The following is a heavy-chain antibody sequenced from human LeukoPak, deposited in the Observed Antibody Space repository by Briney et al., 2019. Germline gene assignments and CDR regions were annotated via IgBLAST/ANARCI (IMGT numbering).Heavy chain of an antibody. V-gene: IGHV3-9*01. CDR1: GFTFDDYA. CDR2: ISWNSGSI. CDR3: AKESGARRELGGGFDY. D-gene: IGHD1-26*01. Sequence: GGSLRLSCAASGFTFDDYAMHWVRQAPGKGLEWVSGISWNSGSIGYADSVKGRFTISRDNAKNSLYLQMNSLRAEDTALYYCAKESGARRELGGGFDYWGQGTLVTVSS. J-gene: IGHJ4*02.